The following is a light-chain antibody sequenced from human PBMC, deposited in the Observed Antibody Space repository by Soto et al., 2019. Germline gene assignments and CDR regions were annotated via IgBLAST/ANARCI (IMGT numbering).Light chain of an antibody. CDR2: IAS. J-gene: IGKJ4*01. CDR3: QQSKSFPLT. Sequence: DIQMTQSPSSVSASVGDRVTITCRASQDINSWLTWYQQKPGKAPKVLIYIASRLQPGVPSRFSGRGSGTDFSLTISNLQPEDFATYFCQQSKSFPLTFGGGTKVEIE. V-gene: IGKV1-12*01. CDR1: QDINSW.